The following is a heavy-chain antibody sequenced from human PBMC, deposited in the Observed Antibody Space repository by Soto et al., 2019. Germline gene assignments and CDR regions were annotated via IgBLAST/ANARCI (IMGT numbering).Heavy chain of an antibody. D-gene: IGHD3-9*01. CDR1: GGTFSSYA. J-gene: IGHJ4*02. CDR2: IIPIFGTT. Sequence: QVQLVQSGAEVKKPGSSVKVSCKASGGTFSSYAIDWVRQAPGHGLEWMGGIIPIFGTTACEQKFQGRVTMTADESTSTADMELSSLRSEDTAVYYCARGQTGGGRGYYVDYWGQGALVTVSS. CDR3: ARGQTGGGRGYYVDY. V-gene: IGHV1-69*12.